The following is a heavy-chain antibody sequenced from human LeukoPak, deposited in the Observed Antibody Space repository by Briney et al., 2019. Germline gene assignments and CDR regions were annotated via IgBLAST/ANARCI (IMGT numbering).Heavy chain of an antibody. CDR3: ARHHVTMVRGVIIKNYFDY. J-gene: IGHJ4*02. CDR1: GGSISSYY. V-gene: IGHV4-4*07. CDR2: IYTSGST. Sequence: SETLSLTCTVSGGSISSYYWSWIRQPAGKGLEWIGRIYTSGSTNYNPSLKSRVTISVDTSKNQFSLKLSSVTAADTAVYYCARHHVTMVRGVIIKNYFDYWGQGTLVTVSS. D-gene: IGHD3-10*01.